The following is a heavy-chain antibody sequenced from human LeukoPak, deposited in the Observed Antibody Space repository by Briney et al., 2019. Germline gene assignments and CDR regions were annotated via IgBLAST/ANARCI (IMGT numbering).Heavy chain of an antibody. D-gene: IGHD2-2*01. CDR3: ARDPLYCSSTSCYSAQWWFDP. CDR1: GGSISSSHW. Sequence: PSGTLSPTCAVSGGSISSSHWWSWVRQPPGKGLEWIGEIYHSGSTNYNPSLKSRVTISVDKSKNQFSLKLSSVTAADTAVYYCARDPLYCSSTSCYSAQWWFDPWGQGTLVTVSS. CDR2: IYHSGST. J-gene: IGHJ5*02. V-gene: IGHV4-4*02.